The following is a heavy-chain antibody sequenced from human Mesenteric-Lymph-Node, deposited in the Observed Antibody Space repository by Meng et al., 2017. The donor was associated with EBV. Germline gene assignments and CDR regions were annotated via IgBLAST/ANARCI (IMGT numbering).Heavy chain of an antibody. D-gene: IGHD3-16*01. Sequence: QVQRLESGAGVKRPGASVKVSCKASGYTFTSYDINWVRQATGQGLEWMGWMNPNSGNTGSAQKFQGRVTMTRNTAISTAYMELNSLTSEDTAIYYCSRDSIYDGLDYWGQGTLVTVSS. V-gene: IGHV1-8*01. CDR2: MNPNSGNT. CDR1: GYTFTSYD. J-gene: IGHJ4*02. CDR3: SRDSIYDGLDY.